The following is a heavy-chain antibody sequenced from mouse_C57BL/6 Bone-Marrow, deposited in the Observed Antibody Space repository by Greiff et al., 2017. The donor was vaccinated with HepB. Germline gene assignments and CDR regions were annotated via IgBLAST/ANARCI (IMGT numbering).Heavy chain of an antibody. CDR2: IRSKSNNYAT. Sequence: GGGLVQPKGSLKLSCAASGFSFNTYAMNWVRQAPGKGLEWVARIRSKSNNYATYYADSVKDRFTISRDDSESMLYLQMNNLKTEDTAMYYCVRQGGYYDYAMDYWGQGTSVTVSS. V-gene: IGHV10-1*01. J-gene: IGHJ4*01. D-gene: IGHD2-3*01. CDR1: GFSFNTYA. CDR3: VRQGGYYDYAMDY.